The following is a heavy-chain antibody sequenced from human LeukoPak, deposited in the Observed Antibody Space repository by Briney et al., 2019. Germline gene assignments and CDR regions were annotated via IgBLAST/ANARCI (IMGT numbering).Heavy chain of an antibody. V-gene: IGHV1-2*02. CDR1: GYTFTGYY. J-gene: IGHJ5*02. CDR3: ARAGYCSSTSCSSNWFDP. D-gene: IGHD2-2*01. CDR2: INPNSGGT. Sequence: VASVKVSCKASGYTFTGYYMHWVRQAPGQGLERMGWINPNSGGTNYAQKFQGRVTMTRDTSISTAYMELSRLRSDDTAVYYCARAGYCSSTSCSSNWFDPWGQGTLVTVSS.